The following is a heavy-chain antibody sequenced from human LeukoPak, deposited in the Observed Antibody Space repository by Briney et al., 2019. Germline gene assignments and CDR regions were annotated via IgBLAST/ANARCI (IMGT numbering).Heavy chain of an antibody. J-gene: IGHJ4*02. Sequence: ASVKVSRKASGYTFTGYYMHWVRQAPGQGLEWMGWINPNSGGTNYAQKFQGRVTMTRDTSISTAYMELSGLRSDGTAVYYCARGGWELQPVIDYWGQGTLVTVSS. CDR1: GYTFTGYY. D-gene: IGHD1-26*01. CDR2: INPNSGGT. V-gene: IGHV1-2*02. CDR3: ARGGWELQPVIDY.